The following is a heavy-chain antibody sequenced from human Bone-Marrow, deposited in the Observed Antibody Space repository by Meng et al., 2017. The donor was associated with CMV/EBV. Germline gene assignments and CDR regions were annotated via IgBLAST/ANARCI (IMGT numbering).Heavy chain of an antibody. CDR3: ASPKTRFLEWFGYY. D-gene: IGHD3-3*01. CDR1: GYSFTSYW. J-gene: IGHJ4*02. V-gene: IGHV5-51*01. Sequence: KVSCKGSGYSFTSYWIGWVRQMPGKGLEWMGIIYPGDSDTRYSPSFQGQVTISADKSISTAYLQWSSLKASDTAMYYCASPKTRFLEWFGYYWVQGTLVTVSS. CDR2: IYPGDSDT.